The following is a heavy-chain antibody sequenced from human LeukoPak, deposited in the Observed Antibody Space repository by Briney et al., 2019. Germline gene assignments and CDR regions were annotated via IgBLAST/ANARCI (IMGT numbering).Heavy chain of an antibody. V-gene: IGHV3-30*04. Sequence: PGGSLRLSCAASGFTFSSYAMHWVRQAPGKGLEWVAVISYDGSNKYYADSVKGRFTISRDNSKNTLYLQMNSLRAEDTAVYYCARELVYYDSSGPIDYWGQGTLVTVSS. J-gene: IGHJ4*02. D-gene: IGHD3-22*01. CDR1: GFTFSSYA. CDR2: ISYDGSNK. CDR3: ARELVYYDSSGPIDY.